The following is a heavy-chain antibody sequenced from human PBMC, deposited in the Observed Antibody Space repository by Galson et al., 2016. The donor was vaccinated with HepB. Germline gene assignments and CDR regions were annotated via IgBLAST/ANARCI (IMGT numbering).Heavy chain of an antibody. CDR1: GGSISSDGHY. CDR2: IYYSGST. Sequence: LSLTCTVSGGSISSDGHYWSWIRQHPGKGLEWIGYIYYSGSTYYNPSLKSRVTISVDTSKNQFSLRLSSGTAADTAVYYCAREELGRWGPGFDYWGQGTLVTVSS. CDR3: AREELGRWGPGFDY. V-gene: IGHV4-31*03. D-gene: IGHD7-27*01. J-gene: IGHJ4*02.